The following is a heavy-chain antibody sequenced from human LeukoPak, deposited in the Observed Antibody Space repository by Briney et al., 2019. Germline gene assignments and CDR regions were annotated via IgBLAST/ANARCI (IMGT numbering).Heavy chain of an antibody. CDR1: GSSISNGFF. CDR2: IQNGGDS. J-gene: IGHJ4*02. CDR3: ARGMGRFCTSSSCYLSFVY. D-gene: IGHD2-2*01. V-gene: IGHV4-38-2*02. Sequence: SETLSLTCNVSGSSISNGFFWAWIRQSPGKGLEWIGSIQNGGDSYYNPSLKSRTTMSVDTSKNQFSLKLTSVTAADTAVFYCARGMGRFCTSSSCYLSFVYWGQGTLVTVSS.